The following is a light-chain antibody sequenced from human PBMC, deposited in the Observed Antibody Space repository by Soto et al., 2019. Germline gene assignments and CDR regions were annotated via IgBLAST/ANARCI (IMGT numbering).Light chain of an antibody. J-gene: IGKJ1*01. CDR2: GAS. CDR3: KQYGSSPWT. Sequence: EIVLTQSPGTLSLSPGERATLSCRASQSVSSSYLAWYQQKPGQAPRLLIYGASSRATGIPDRFSGSGSGTNFTLTSSILEPKDFAVYYCKQYGSSPWTFGQGTKVEIK. V-gene: IGKV3-20*01. CDR1: QSVSSSY.